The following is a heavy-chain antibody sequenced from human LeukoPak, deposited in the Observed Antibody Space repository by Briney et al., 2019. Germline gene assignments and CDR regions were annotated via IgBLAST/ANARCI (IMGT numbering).Heavy chain of an antibody. Sequence: ASVKVSCKTSGYTFSNYGITWVRQAPGLGLEWMGWISVYSGDTKYAQNFQGRFTMTTDKSTSTAYMELRSLRFDDTAVYYCARVVNVDWFDPWGQGTLVTVSS. CDR1: GYTFSNYG. J-gene: IGHJ5*02. CDR3: ARVVNVDWFDP. CDR2: ISVYSGDT. D-gene: IGHD2-21*01. V-gene: IGHV1-18*01.